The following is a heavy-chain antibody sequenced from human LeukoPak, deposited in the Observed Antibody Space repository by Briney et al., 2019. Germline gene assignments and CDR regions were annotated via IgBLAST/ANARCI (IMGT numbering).Heavy chain of an antibody. CDR3: ARVDSAHYYFDY. CDR1: EFTFSSYW. D-gene: IGHD5-18*01. V-gene: IGHV3-7*01. CDR2: IKLDGSEK. J-gene: IGHJ4*02. Sequence: PGGSLRLSCAASEFTFSSYWMSWVRQAPGKGLEWVANIKLDGSEKYYVDSVKGRLTISRDNAKNSLYLQMNSLRAEDTAVYYCARVDSAHYYFDYWGQGALVTVSS.